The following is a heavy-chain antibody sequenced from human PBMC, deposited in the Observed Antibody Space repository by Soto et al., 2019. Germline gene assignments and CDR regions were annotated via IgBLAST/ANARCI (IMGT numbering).Heavy chain of an antibody. CDR1: GGTFSSYA. V-gene: IGHV1-69*13. Sequence: SVKVSCKASGGTFSSYAISWVRQAPVQGLEWMGGIIPIFGTANYAQKFQGRVTITADEYTSTAYMGLSSLRSEYTAVYYCAIRRIQRDYHYAMEAWGQGTTVTVSS. J-gene: IGHJ6*02. CDR3: AIRRIQRDYHYAMEA. D-gene: IGHD5-18*01. CDR2: IIPIFGTA.